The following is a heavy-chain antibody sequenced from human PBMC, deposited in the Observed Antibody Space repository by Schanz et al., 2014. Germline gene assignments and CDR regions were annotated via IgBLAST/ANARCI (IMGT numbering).Heavy chain of an antibody. V-gene: IGHV1-18*01. Sequence: QDQLLQSGAAVKKPGASVRVSCKASGYTFTTYAMSWVRQAPGQGLEWVGWISVYTGNTKYGQKVQGRVTMTADTSTSTAYMALTDLRSDDTAVYYCARDRRFFDRDDLYYFDSWGQGTLXTVSS. J-gene: IGHJ4*02. D-gene: IGHD3-3*01. CDR1: GYTFTTYA. CDR2: ISVYTGNT. CDR3: ARDRRFFDRDDLYYFDS.